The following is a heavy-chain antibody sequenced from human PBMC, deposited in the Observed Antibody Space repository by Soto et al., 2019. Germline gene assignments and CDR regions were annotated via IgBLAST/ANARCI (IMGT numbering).Heavy chain of an antibody. CDR2: ISAGGGNT. J-gene: IGHJ5*02. CDR3: AKQAEDQTVSWFDP. CDR1: GFSFSTYA. D-gene: IGHD4-17*01. V-gene: IGHV3-23*01. Sequence: EVQLLESGGGLVQPGGSLRLSCAVSGFSFSTYAMSWVRQAPGKGLEWVSGISAGGGNTYYADSVRGRFTISRDNSKDTLDLQITSLRAEDTDFYYCAKQAEDQTVSWFDPWGQGTLVTVSS.